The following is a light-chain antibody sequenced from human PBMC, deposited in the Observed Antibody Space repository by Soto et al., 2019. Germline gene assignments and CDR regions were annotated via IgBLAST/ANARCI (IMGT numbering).Light chain of an antibody. CDR3: QQYGTSPPGVT. J-gene: IGKJ3*01. V-gene: IGKV3-20*01. CDR2: GAS. CDR1: QSVSSNF. Sequence: DIVLTQSPGTLSLSPGERATLSCRASQSVSSNFLAWYQQKPGQAPRLLIYGASKRATGIPDRFSGSGSETDFALTISGLEPEDFAVYYCQQYGTSPPGVTFGPGTRWIS.